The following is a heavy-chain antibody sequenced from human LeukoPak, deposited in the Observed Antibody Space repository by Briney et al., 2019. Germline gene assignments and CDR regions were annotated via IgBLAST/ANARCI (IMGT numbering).Heavy chain of an antibody. CDR2: ISAYNGNT. V-gene: IGHV1-18*01. CDR3: ARDSDDYVWGSYRYIYMDV. CDR1: GYTFTSYG. J-gene: IGHJ6*03. Sequence: ASVKVSCKASGYTFTSYGISWVRQAPGQGLELMGWISAYNGNTNYAQKLQGRLTMTTDTSTSTAYMELRSLRSDDTAVYYCARDSDDYVWGSYRYIYMDVWGKGTTVTVSS. D-gene: IGHD3-16*02.